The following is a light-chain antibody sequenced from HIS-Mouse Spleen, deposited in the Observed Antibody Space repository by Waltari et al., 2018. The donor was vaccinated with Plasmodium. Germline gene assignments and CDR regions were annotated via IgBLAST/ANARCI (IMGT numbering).Light chain of an antibody. CDR3: CSYAGSRMV. V-gene: IGLV2-23*01. Sequence: QSALTQPASVSGSPGQSHPIPWPGTSSDVGSLNLVWYQQHPGKAPKLMIYEGSKRPSGVSNRFSGSKSGNTASLTISGLQAEDEADYYCCSYAGSRMVFGGGTKLTVL. J-gene: IGLJ2*01. CDR1: SSDVGSLNL. CDR2: EGS.